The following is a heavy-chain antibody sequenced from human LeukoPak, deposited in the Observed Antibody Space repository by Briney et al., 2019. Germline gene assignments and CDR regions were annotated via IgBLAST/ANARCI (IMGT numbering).Heavy chain of an antibody. Sequence: PGGSLRLSCAASGFTFSSYSMNWVRQAPGKGLEWVSSISSSGSYIYYADSVKGRFTISRDNAKNSLYLQMNSLRAEDTAVYYCAREGRFGELSLWGKGTTVTVSS. J-gene: IGHJ6*04. D-gene: IGHD3-10*01. V-gene: IGHV3-21*01. CDR2: ISSSGSYI. CDR1: GFTFSSYS. CDR3: AREGRFGELSL.